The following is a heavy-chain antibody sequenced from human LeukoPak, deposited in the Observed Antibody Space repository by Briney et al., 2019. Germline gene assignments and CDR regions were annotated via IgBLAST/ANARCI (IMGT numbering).Heavy chain of an antibody. CDR1: GITFTTYA. D-gene: IGHD2-15*01. V-gene: IGHV3-23*01. CDR3: AKAAAGTSSGARCYYFDS. J-gene: IGHJ4*02. CDR2: FRGSVDTT. Sequence: AGRSLRLSCAASGITFTTYAMSWVRQTPGKRLGWVSTFRGSVDTTYHAASVKSRFTISNDNSMNTVYLQMNSRRAEDTAVYYCAKAAAGTSSGARCYYFDSWGQGTPVTVSS.